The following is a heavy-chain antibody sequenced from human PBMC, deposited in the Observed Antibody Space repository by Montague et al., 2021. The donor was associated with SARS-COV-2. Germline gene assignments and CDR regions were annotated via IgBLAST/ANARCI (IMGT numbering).Heavy chain of an antibody. J-gene: IGHJ5*02. CDR3: ARTEYNWNDWFDP. V-gene: IGHV4-59*13. D-gene: IGHD1-20*01. CDR1: GGSISSYY. Sequence: SETRSLTCSVSGGSISSYYWSWIRQSPGKGLEWIGYIFHSGTTDYNPSLKSRVTISVDMSKNQFSLQLNSVTAADSAVYYCARTEYNWNDWFDPWGQGTLVTVSS. CDR2: IFHSGTT.